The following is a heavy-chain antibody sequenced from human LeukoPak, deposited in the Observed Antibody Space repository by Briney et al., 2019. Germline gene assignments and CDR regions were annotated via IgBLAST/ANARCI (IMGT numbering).Heavy chain of an antibody. CDR3: TTIRPDY. D-gene: IGHD5-12*01. J-gene: IGHJ4*02. V-gene: IGHV3-74*01. Sequence: GGSLRLSCEASGFTFSSYWMHWVRQGPGKGLVWVARIKSDVSSTDYADSVKGRFTISRDNAKNKLYLQMNSLRAEDTCVYYCTTIRPDYWGQGTLVTVSS. CDR1: GFTFSSYW. CDR2: IKSDVSST.